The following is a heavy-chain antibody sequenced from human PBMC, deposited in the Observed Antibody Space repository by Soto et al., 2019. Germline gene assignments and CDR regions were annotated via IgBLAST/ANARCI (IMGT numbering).Heavy chain of an antibody. V-gene: IGHV3-33*01. CDR3: ASERGSSYFDY. CDR2: IWYDESNK. D-gene: IGHD1-26*01. J-gene: IGHJ4*02. CDR1: GFPLSDYG. Sequence: QVQLVESGGGVVQPGRSLRLSCAVSGFPLSDYGMHWVRQAPGKGLEWVAVIWYDESNKYYADSVKGRFTISRDNSKNTVYLQMSSLRVEDTAVYYCASERGSSYFDYWGQGTLGTVSS.